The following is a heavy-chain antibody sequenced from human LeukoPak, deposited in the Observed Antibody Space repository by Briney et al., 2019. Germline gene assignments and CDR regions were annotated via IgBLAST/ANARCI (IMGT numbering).Heavy chain of an antibody. CDR2: INPNSGGT. J-gene: IGHJ4*02. CDR1: GYTFAGYY. CDR3: ARSPHILTGENFDY. Sequence: ASVKVSCKASGYTFAGYYIHWVRQAPGQGLEWMGWINPNSGGTNYAQKFQGTVTMTRDTSITTAYMEMSRLRSDDTALYYCARSPHILTGENFDYWGQGTLVTVSS. V-gene: IGHV1-2*02. D-gene: IGHD3-9*01.